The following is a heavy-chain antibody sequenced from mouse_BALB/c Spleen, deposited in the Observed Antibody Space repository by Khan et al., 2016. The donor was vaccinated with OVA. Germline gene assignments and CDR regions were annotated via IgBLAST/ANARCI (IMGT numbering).Heavy chain of an antibody. V-gene: IGHV4-1*02. CDR1: GFDFSRYW. D-gene: IGHD2-14*01. CDR2: FNPDSSTI. Sequence: EVKLLESGGGLVQPGGSLKLSCAASGFDFSRYWMSGVRQAPGKGLEWIGEFNPDSSTINYRPSLKDKFIISRENAKNTLYLQMSKGRSEDTALYYGARPYRYDGRAWFAYWGQGTLVTVSA. J-gene: IGHJ3*01. CDR3: ARPYRYDGRAWFAY.